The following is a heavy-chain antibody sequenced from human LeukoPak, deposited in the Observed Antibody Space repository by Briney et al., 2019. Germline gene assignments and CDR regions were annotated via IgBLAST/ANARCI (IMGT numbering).Heavy chain of an antibody. D-gene: IGHD1/OR15-1a*01. V-gene: IGHV4-39*01. CDR2: IYYSGST. Sequence: SETLSLTCTVSGGSISSSSYYWGWIRQPPGKGLEWIGSIYYSGSTYYNPSLKSRVTISVDTSKNQFSLKLSSVTAADKAVYYCARDEHDYGDYWGQGTLVTVSS. J-gene: IGHJ4*02. CDR3: ARDEHDYGDY. CDR1: GGSISSSSYY.